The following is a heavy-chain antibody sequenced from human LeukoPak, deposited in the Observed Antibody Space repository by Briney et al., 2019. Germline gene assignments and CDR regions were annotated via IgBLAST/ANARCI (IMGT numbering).Heavy chain of an antibody. CDR1: GGTLSRYA. D-gene: IGHD3-10*01. CDR2: IIPIFGTT. Sequence: GASVKVSCKASGGTLSRYAISWVRQAPGQGPERMGGIIPIFGTTNYAQKFQGRVTITADESTSTAYMELSSLRSEDTAVYYCARIVGIASRGYFDYWGQGTLVTVSS. V-gene: IGHV1-69*13. CDR3: ARIVGIASRGYFDY. J-gene: IGHJ4*02.